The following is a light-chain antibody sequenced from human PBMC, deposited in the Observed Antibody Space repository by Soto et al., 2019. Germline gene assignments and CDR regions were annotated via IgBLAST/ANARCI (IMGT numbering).Light chain of an antibody. CDR2: DVI. J-gene: IGLJ3*02. V-gene: IGLV2-14*01. CDR3: GLFTSSATWV. CDR1: SSDVGAYNF. Sequence: QSALTQPASVSGSPGQSITISCTGTSSDVGAYNFVSWYQQYPGKAPKVMISDVINRPSGVPDRFSGSKSGNTPSLTISGLQAEDEADYYCGLFTSSATWVFGGGTKLTVL.